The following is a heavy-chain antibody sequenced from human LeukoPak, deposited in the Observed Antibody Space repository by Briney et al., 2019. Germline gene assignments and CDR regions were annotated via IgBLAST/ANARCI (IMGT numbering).Heavy chain of an antibody. CDR1: DGSINSYY. J-gene: IGHJ6*02. CDR2: IYYNGNT. Sequence: SETLSLTRSVSDGSINSYYWNWIRRPPGKGLEWIGYIYYNGNTNYSPSLKSRVTMSVDTSKNLFSLKVSSVTAADTAVYYCARGRSNYYGMDVWGQGTTVTVSS. V-gene: IGHV4-59*01. D-gene: IGHD1-26*01. CDR3: ARGRSNYYGMDV.